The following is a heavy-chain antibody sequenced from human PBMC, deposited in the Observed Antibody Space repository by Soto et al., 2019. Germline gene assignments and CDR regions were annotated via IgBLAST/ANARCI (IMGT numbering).Heavy chain of an antibody. CDR3: AKTGSSGYADAFDI. Sequence: EVQLLESGGGLVQPGGSLRLSCAASGFTFSSYAMSWVRQAPGKGLEWVSGISGSGSSTYYGDSVKGRFTISRDNSKNTLYLQMNSLSAEDTAIYYCAKTGSSGYADAFDIWGQVTMVTVSS. CDR1: GFTFSSYA. CDR2: ISGSGSST. J-gene: IGHJ3*02. D-gene: IGHD6-13*01. V-gene: IGHV3-23*01.